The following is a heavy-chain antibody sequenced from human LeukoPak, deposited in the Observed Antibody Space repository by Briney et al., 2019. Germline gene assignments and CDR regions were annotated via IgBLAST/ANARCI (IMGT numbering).Heavy chain of an antibody. J-gene: IGHJ6*03. V-gene: IGHV4-34*01. CDR1: GGSFSGYY. Sequence: SETLSLTCAVYGGSFSGYYWSWIRQPPGKGLEWIGEINHSGSTNYNPSLKSRVTISVDTSKNQFSLKLSSVTAADTAVYYCAREDRSSKTLWFGELSRKIYYYYYMDVWGKGTTVTISS. CDR2: INHSGST. CDR3: AREDRSSKTLWFGELSRKIYYYYYMDV. D-gene: IGHD3-10*01.